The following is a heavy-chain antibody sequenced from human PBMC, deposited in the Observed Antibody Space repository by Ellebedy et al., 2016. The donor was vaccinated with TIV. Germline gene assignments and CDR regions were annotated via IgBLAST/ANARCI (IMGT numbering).Heavy chain of an antibody. D-gene: IGHD1-14*01. V-gene: IGHV1-8*01. Sequence: ASVKVSCKASGYTFTSYDINWVRQATGQGLEWMGWMNPNSGNTGYAQKFQGRVTMTRNTSLNTAYMELSSLRSEDTAVYYCARGRRGADRQVGFYWGQGTLVTVSS. CDR2: MNPNSGNT. CDR3: ARGRRGADRQVGFY. J-gene: IGHJ4*02. CDR1: GYTFTSYD.